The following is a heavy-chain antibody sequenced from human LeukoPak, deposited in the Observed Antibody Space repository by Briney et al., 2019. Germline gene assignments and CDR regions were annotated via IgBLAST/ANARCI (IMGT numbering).Heavy chain of an antibody. D-gene: IGHD3-3*01. V-gene: IGHV4-61*02. CDR1: GGSISSGSYY. CDR2: IYTSGST. CDR3: ARDSYDFWSGSYYYYGMDV. Sequence: SQTLSLTCTVSGGSISSGSYYWSWIRQPAGKGLGWIGRIYTSGSTNYNPSLKSRVTISVDTSKNQLSLKLSSVTAADTAVYYCARDSYDFWSGSYYYYGMDVWGQRTTVTDSP. J-gene: IGHJ6*01.